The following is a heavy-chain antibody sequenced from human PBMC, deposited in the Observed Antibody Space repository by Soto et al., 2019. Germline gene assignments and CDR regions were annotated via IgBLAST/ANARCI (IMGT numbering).Heavy chain of an antibody. V-gene: IGHV4-59*01. Sequence: SETLSLTCTVSGGSISSYYWSWIRQPPGKGLEWIGYIYCSGSTNYNPSLKSRVTISVDTSKNQFSLKLSSVTAADTAVYYCARVSGWYEGWFDPWGQGTLVTVSS. CDR3: ARVSGWYEGWFDP. CDR2: IYCSGST. D-gene: IGHD6-19*01. CDR1: GGSISSYY. J-gene: IGHJ5*02.